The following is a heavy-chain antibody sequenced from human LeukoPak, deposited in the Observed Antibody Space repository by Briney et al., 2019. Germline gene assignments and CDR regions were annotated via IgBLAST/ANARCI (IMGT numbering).Heavy chain of an antibody. CDR1: GGSISSGGYY. CDR2: IYYTGTT. J-gene: IGHJ1*01. CDR3: ARSGAAWKPPTYFQD. D-gene: IGHD1-1*01. Sequence: SETLSLTCTVSGGSISSGGYYWSWIRQHPGEGLEWIGYIYYTGTTYYNPSLKSRLTISVDTSKTQFSLKLSPVTAADTAVYYCARSGAAWKPPTYFQDWGQATLVTVSS. V-gene: IGHV4-31*03.